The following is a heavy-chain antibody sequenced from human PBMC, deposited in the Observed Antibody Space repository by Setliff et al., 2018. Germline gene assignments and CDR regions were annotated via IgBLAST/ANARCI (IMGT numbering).Heavy chain of an antibody. CDR3: ASSSGSSSNDAFDI. D-gene: IGHD1-26*01. CDR2: IYPGDSDT. CDR1: GYRFSSHW. Sequence: SLKISCKGSGYRFSSHWIGWVRQMPGKGLEWMGIIYPGDSDTRYSPSFQGQVTISADKSISTAYLQWSSLKASDTAMYYCASSSGSSSNDAFDIWGQGTTVTVS. J-gene: IGHJ3*02. V-gene: IGHV5-51*01.